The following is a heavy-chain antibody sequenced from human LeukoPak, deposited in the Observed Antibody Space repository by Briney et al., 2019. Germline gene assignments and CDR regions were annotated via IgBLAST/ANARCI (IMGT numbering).Heavy chain of an antibody. CDR2: IYYTGST. J-gene: IGHJ4*02. CDR1: GGSVSDYY. Sequence: SETLSLTCTVSGGSVSDYYWSWIRQSPGKGLEWIGYIYYTGSTSYNPSLRSRVTMSADTSKNQFSLKLSSVTAADTAVYYCALLLAGATDYWGQGTLVTVSP. CDR3: ALLLAGATDY. V-gene: IGHV4-59*02. D-gene: IGHD1-26*01.